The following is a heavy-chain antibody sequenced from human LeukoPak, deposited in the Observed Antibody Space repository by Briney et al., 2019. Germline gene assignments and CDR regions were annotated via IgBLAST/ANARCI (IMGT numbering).Heavy chain of an antibody. CDR3: ARDGLCSQGYSYFDY. CDR1: AASISSYP. Sequence: SETLSLTCPVHAASISSYPCSWIRQPAGKGLEWIGRVHASGPPTSNTTLKSRVYMAADTSKNHLSLMLTSVSAADTALYYCARDGLCSQGYSYFDYWGQGTLVTVFS. V-gene: IGHV4-4*07. J-gene: IGHJ4*02. D-gene: IGHD3-16*01. CDR2: VHASGPP.